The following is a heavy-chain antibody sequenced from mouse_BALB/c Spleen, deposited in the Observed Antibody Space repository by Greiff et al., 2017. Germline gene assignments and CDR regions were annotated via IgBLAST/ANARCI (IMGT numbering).Heavy chain of an antibody. CDR2: IWAGGST. D-gene: IGHD1-1*01. CDR3: ARYYNPGRFAY. Sequence: LQESGPGLVAPSQSLSITCTVSGFSLTSYGVHWVRQPPGKGLEWLGVIWAGGSTNYNSALMSRLSISKDNSKSQVFLKMNSLQTDDTAMYYCARYYNPGRFAYWGQGTLVTVSA. CDR1: GFSLTSYG. V-gene: IGHV2-9*02. J-gene: IGHJ3*01.